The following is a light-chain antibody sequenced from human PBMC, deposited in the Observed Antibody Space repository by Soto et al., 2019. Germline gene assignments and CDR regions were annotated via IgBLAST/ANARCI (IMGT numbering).Light chain of an antibody. CDR3: LQYKSYSWK. CDR2: KAS. J-gene: IGKJ1*01. CDR1: QGLTSW. Sequence: DIQMTQSPSTLSASVGDRVTITCRASQGLTSWLVWYQQKPGKAPKFLIYKASILASGVPSRFSGSESGTEFTLTISSLQPDDFATYYCLQYKSYSWKFGLGTKVDLK. V-gene: IGKV1-5*03.